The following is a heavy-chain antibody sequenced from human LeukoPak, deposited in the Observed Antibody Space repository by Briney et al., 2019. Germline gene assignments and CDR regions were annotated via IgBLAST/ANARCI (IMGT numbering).Heavy chain of an antibody. V-gene: IGHV4-38-2*02. CDR2: IYHSGST. CDR1: GYSISSGYY. D-gene: IGHD3-10*01. Sequence: PSETLSLTCSVSGYSISSGYYWGWIRPPPGKGLEWIGIIYHSGSTYYNPSLKSRVTISVDTSKNQFSLKLSSVTAADTAVYYCAREGREPSGNWGQGTLVTVSS. J-gene: IGHJ4*02. CDR3: AREGREPSGN.